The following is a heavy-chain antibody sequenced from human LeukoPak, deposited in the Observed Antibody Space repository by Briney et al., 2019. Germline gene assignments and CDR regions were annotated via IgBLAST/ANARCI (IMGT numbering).Heavy chain of an antibody. Sequence: SETLSLTCTVSGDSISSYYWSWIRQPPGKGLEWIGYIYYSGSTDYNPPLKSRVTISVDTSKNQFSLKLSSVTAADTAVYYCARDAGTGRFDYWGQGTLVTVSS. CDR2: IYYSGST. CDR3: ARDAGTGRFDY. V-gene: IGHV4-59*01. D-gene: IGHD1-14*01. CDR1: GDSISSYY. J-gene: IGHJ4*02.